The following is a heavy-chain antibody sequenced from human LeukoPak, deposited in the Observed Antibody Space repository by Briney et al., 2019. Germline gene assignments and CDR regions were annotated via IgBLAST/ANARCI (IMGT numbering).Heavy chain of an antibody. J-gene: IGHJ4*02. CDR1: GFTVSSNY. D-gene: IGHD6-19*01. V-gene: IGHV3-66*01. Sequence: GGCLRLSCAASGFTVSSNYMSWVRQAPGRGLEWVSVIYSGGSTYYADSVKGRFTISRDNSKNTLYLQMNSLRAEDTAVYYCAREGVAGTFDYWGQGTLVTVSS. CDR2: IYSGGST. CDR3: AREGVAGTFDY.